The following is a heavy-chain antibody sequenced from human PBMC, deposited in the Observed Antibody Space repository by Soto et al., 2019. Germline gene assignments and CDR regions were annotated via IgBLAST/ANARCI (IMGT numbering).Heavy chain of an antibody. V-gene: IGHV2-5*02. CDR2: IYWDDDK. CDR1: GFSLTTSGVN. Sequence: QITLKESGPTVVKPTQTLTLTCTFSGFSLTTSGVNVGWIRQPPGKTLEWLALIYWDDDKRFSPSLQSRLTITKDTSKNQVVLTMTNMDPADTATYYFVHRAYWGQGTLVTVSS. J-gene: IGHJ4*02. CDR3: VHRAY.